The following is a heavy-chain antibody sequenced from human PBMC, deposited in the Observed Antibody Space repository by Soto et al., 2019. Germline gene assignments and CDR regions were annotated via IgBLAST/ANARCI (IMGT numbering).Heavy chain of an antibody. CDR3: ARYYCSSGSCVVDP. V-gene: IGHV4-30-4*01. Sequence: QVQLQESGPGLVKPSQTLSLTCTVSGGSISSGDYYWSWIRQPPGKGLEWIGYTYYSGSTYYNPSLKSRVTISVDMSKNQFSLKLSSVTAADPAVYYCARYYCSSGSCVVDPWGQGTLVTVSS. D-gene: IGHD2-15*01. CDR1: GGSISSGDYY. J-gene: IGHJ5*02. CDR2: TYYSGST.